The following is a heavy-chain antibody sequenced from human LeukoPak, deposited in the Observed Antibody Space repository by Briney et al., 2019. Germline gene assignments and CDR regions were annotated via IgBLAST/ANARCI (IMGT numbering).Heavy chain of an antibody. CDR1: GGSFSGYY. Sequence: KPSETLSLSCGVYGGSFSGYYWSWIRQPPGKGLEWIGEINPRGSTNYNPSLKSRVILSADTSKNQFSLTLNSVTAADTAVYYCARRRLGYYFDYWGQGTLVTVSS. CDR2: INPRGST. V-gene: IGHV4-34*01. CDR3: ARRRLGYYFDY. D-gene: IGHD5-24*01. J-gene: IGHJ4*02.